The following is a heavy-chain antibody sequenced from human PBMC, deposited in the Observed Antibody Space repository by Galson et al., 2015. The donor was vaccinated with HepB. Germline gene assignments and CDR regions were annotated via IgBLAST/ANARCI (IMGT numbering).Heavy chain of an antibody. D-gene: IGHD2-15*01. CDR1: GFTFSSYG. Sequence: CAASGFTFSSYGLHWVRQAPGKGLEWVAVIWYDGSNKYYADSVKGRFTISRDNSKNTLYLQMNSLRAEDTAVYYCARDLLPTTSALEDNYYYYGMDVWGQGTTVTVSS. V-gene: IGHV3-33*01. CDR3: ARDLLPTTSALEDNYYYYGMDV. CDR2: IWYDGSNK. J-gene: IGHJ6*02.